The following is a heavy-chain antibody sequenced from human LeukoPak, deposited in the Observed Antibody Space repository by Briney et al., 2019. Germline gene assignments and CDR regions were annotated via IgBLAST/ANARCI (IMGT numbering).Heavy chain of an antibody. CDR1: GFTFSNYN. V-gene: IGHV3-21*01. D-gene: IGHD6-19*01. J-gene: IGHJ4*02. CDR3: ARQLDSSGWYNFDY. CDR2: ISSSSSYI. Sequence: GGSLRLSCAASGFTFSNYNMNWVRQAPGKGLEWVSSISSSSSYIYYADSVKGRFTISRDNAKNSLYLQMNSLRAEDTAVYYCARQLDSSGWYNFDYWGQGTLVTVSS.